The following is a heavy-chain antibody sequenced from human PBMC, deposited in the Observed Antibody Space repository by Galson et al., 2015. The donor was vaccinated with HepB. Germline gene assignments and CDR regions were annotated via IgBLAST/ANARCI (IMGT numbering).Heavy chain of an antibody. D-gene: IGHD3-9*01. CDR3: ATSAGDILSGNPQGGYFYYMDV. CDR2: FDPEDDER. CDR1: GYTLSELP. Sequence: SVKVSCKVSGYTLSELPIHWVRQAPGKGLEWMGAFDPEDDERMYAHKFQGRVTMTEDTSTDTAYMEMSSLASDDTAVYYCATSAGDILSGNPQGGYFYYMDVWGIGTTVTVSS. V-gene: IGHV1-24*01. J-gene: IGHJ6*03.